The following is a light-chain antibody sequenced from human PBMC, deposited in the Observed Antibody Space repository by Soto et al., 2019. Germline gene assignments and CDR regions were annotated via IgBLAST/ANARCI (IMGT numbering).Light chain of an antibody. CDR1: QTIRGL. J-gene: IGKJ5*01. V-gene: IGKV3-11*01. CDR3: QKRHNWPIT. Sequence: EIVLKQSPVTLSLSPGDSATLSCRASQTIRGLLAWHQHRPGQAPRLLIYDKSNRATGIPARLSGSGSGTDLTLTISSLEPADFGVYYCQKRHNWPITFGQGTRLEIK. CDR2: DKS.